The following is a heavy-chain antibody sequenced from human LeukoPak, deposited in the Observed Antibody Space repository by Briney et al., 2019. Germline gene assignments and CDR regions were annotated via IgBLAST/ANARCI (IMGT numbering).Heavy chain of an antibody. V-gene: IGHV5-51*01. D-gene: IGHD2-15*01. CDR3: ARVPNCSGGSCYDVNFDY. J-gene: IGHJ4*02. CDR2: IYPGDSDT. Sequence: GESLKISCKGSGYSFTSYWIGWVRQMPGKGLEWMGIIYPGDSDTRYSPSFQGQVTISADKSISTAYLQWSSLKASDTAMYYCARVPNCSGGSCYDVNFDYWGQGTLVIVSS. CDR1: GYSFTSYW.